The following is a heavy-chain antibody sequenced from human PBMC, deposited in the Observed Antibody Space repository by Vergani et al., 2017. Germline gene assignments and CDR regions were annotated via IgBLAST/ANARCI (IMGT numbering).Heavy chain of an antibody. D-gene: IGHD2-2*01. CDR2: INPNSGGT. Sequence: QVQLVQSGAEVKKPGASVKVSCKASGHTFTDYFMHWVRQAPGQGLEWMGWINPNSGGTNYAQKFQGRVTMTRDTSISTAYMELSNLRSDDTAVYYCARVGTSSNRDYFYYWGQGTLVTVSS. V-gene: IGHV1-2*02. CDR1: GHTFTDYF. J-gene: IGHJ4*02. CDR3: ARVGTSSNRDYFYY.